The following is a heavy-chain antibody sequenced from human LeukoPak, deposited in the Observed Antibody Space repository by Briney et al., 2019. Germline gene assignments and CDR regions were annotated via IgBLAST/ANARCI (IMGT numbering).Heavy chain of an antibody. Sequence: GGSLRLSCAASGFTFGSYSMNWVRQAPGKGLEWVSSISSSSSYIYYADSVKGRFTISRDNAKNSLYLQMNSLRAEDTAVYYCARDLWSIPVSRYTLGSSGYYRGDYYYGMDVWGQGTTVTVSS. CDR1: GFTFGSYS. CDR2: ISSSSSYI. J-gene: IGHJ6*02. CDR3: ARDLWSIPVSRYTLGSSGYYRGDYYYGMDV. V-gene: IGHV3-21*04. D-gene: IGHD3-22*01.